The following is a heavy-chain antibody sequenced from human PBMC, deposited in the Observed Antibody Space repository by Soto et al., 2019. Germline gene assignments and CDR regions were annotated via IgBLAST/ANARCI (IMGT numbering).Heavy chain of an antibody. D-gene: IGHD3-10*01. CDR1: GGSISSSSYY. V-gene: IGHV4-39*01. CDR2: IYYSGST. J-gene: IGHJ6*03. CDR3: ARMDYYGSGSYYYYYYMDV. Sequence: TSETLSLTCTVSGGSISSSSYYWGWIRQPPGKGLEWIGSIYYSGSTYYNPSLKSRVTISVDTSKNQFSLKLSSVTAADTAVYYCARMDYYGSGSYYYYYYMDVWGKGTTVTVS.